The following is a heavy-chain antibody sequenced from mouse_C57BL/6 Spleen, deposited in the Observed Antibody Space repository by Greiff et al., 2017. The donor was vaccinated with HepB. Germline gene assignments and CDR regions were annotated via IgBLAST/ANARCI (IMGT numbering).Heavy chain of an antibody. J-gene: IGHJ3*01. V-gene: IGHV1-66*01. Sequence: QVQLQQSGPELVKPGASVKISCKASGYSFTSYYIHWVKQRPGQGLEWIGWIYPGSGNTKYNEKFKGKATLTADTSSSTAYMQLSSLTSEDSAVYYCARYPYDYDVSWFAYWGQGTLVTVSA. CDR2: IYPGSGNT. CDR3: ARYPYDYDVSWFAY. CDR1: GYSFTSYY. D-gene: IGHD2-4*01.